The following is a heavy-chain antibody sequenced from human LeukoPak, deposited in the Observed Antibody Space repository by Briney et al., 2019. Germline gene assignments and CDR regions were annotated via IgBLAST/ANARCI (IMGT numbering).Heavy chain of an antibody. J-gene: IGHJ4*02. Sequence: ASVKVSCKASGYTFTSYDINWVRQATGQGLEWMGWMNPNSGNTGYAQKLQGRVTMTTDTSTTTAYMELRSLRSDDTAVYYCARDSDITNNYFDSGGHPPGDHWGQGTLVTVST. V-gene: IGHV1-8*01. D-gene: IGHD3-22*01. CDR1: GYTFTSYD. CDR2: MNPNSGNT. CDR3: ARDSDITNNYFDSGGHPPGDH.